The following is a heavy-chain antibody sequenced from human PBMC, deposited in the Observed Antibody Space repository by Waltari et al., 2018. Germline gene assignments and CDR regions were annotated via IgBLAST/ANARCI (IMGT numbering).Heavy chain of an antibody. D-gene: IGHD6-6*01. J-gene: IGHJ5*02. CDR2: IYHSGST. Sequence: QVQLQESGPGLVKPSETLSLTCAVSGYSISSGYYWGWIRQPPGKGLEWIGSIYHSGSTYDNPSLKSRVTISVDTSKNQFSLKLSSVTAADTAVYYCARQADPTWYSSSPNWFDPWGQGTLVTVSS. CDR1: GYSISSGYY. CDR3: ARQADPTWYSSSPNWFDP. V-gene: IGHV4-38-2*01.